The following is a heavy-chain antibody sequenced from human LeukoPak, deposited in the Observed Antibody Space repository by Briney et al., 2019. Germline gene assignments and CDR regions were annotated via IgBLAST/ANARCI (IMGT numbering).Heavy chain of an antibody. D-gene: IGHD1-26*01. Sequence: GASVKVSCKASGYTFTRYDINWVRQATGQGLEWMGWMNPNSGNTGYAQKFQGRVTITRNTSISTAYMELSSLRSADTAVYYCARHLREGGFDPWGQGTLVTVSS. V-gene: IGHV1-8*03. J-gene: IGHJ5*02. CDR2: MNPNSGNT. CDR1: GYTFTRYD. CDR3: ARHLREGGFDP.